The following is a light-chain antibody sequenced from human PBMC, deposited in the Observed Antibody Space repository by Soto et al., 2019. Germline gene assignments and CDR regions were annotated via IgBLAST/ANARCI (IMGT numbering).Light chain of an antibody. V-gene: IGLV2-14*01. Sequence: QSALTQPASVSGSPGQSITISCTGTSSDVGGYNYVSWYQQHPGKAPKLMIYEVSNRPSGVSNRFSGSKSGNTASLTISGLHAEDEADYCCSSSRSSSIDYVFGTGTKVTVL. CDR3: SSSRSSSIDYV. CDR2: EVS. J-gene: IGLJ1*01. CDR1: SSDVGGYNY.